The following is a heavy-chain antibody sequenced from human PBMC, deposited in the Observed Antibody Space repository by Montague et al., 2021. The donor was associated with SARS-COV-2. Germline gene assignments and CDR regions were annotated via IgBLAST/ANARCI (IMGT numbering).Heavy chain of an antibody. Sequence: SETLSLTCTVSGGSISSSSYYWGWIRQPPGKGLEWIGSIFYSGSTDYXPSLKSRVTISVDTSKNQFPLKLSSVTAADTAVYYCASMVRAQVYYFDYWGQGTLVTVSS. CDR1: GGSISSSSYY. CDR2: IFYSGST. CDR3: ASMVRAQVYYFDY. D-gene: IGHD3-10*01. J-gene: IGHJ4*02. V-gene: IGHV4-39*01.